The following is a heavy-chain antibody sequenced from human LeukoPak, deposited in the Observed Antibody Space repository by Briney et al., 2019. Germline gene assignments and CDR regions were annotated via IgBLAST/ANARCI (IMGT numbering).Heavy chain of an antibody. CDR1: GGTFSSYA. J-gene: IGHJ2*01. Sequence: ASVKVSCKASGGTFSSYAISWVRQAPGQGLEWMGRIIPILGIANYAQKFQGRVTITADKSTSTAYMELSSLRSEDTAVYYCARVSWNQWSRYFDLWGRGTLVTVSS. D-gene: IGHD1-14*01. CDR2: IIPILGIA. V-gene: IGHV1-69*04. CDR3: ARVSWNQWSRYFDL.